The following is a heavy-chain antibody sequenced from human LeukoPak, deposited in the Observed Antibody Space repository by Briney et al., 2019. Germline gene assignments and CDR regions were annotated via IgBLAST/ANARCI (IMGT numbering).Heavy chain of an antibody. D-gene: IGHD4-17*01. CDR2: ISDDGRNK. CDR3: AKCPSDYGDYVTYFDY. CDR1: GFGFISYG. J-gene: IGHJ4*02. V-gene: IGHV3-30*18. Sequence: PGGSLRLSCAASGFGFISYGMHWVRQAPGKGLEWVGVISDDGRNKKYADSVKGRFTISRDNSKDTLYLQMNSLRDEDTAVYYCAKCPSDYGDYVTYFDYWGQGTLVTVSS.